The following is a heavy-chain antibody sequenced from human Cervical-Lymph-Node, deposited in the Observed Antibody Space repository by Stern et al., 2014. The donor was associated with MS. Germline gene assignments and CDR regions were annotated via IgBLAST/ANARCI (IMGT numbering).Heavy chain of an antibody. J-gene: IGHJ3*02. Sequence: VQLGQSGAEVKKPGASVKVSCKAAGYTFSSYYMHCVRQSPGQVLECMGIINPSGGSTRYGQKFQGRVTMARNTSTSTVYMEMSSERSEDTAVYYCARSGSYSDAFDIWGQGTMVTVSS. CDR3: ARSGSYSDAFDI. CDR1: GYTFSSYY. D-gene: IGHD1-26*01. V-gene: IGHV1-46*01. CDR2: INPSGGST.